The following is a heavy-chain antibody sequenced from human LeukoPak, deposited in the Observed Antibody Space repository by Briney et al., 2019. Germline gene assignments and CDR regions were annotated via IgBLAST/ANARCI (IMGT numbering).Heavy chain of an antibody. CDR2: IIPMYGTT. CDR3: ASGTHIYRGPNFFFDY. Sequence: SVKVSCKASGGTFNSYAISWVRQAPGQGLEWMGRIIPMYGTTNYAQRFQGRVTINADKSTSTAYMELSSLTSEDTAVYYCASGTHIYRGPNFFFDYWGQGTLVTVSS. V-gene: IGHV1-69*06. J-gene: IGHJ4*02. CDR1: GGTFNSYA. D-gene: IGHD2-21*01.